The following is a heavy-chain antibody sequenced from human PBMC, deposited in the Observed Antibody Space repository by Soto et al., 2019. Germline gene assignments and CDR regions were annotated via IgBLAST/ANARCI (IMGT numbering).Heavy chain of an antibody. Sequence: QVQLQESGPGLVKPSETLSLTCTVSGGSIRSYYWSWILQPAGKGLAWIGRIYTSGSTNYNPSLKSRVTMSVDTSKNQFSLKLSSVTAADTAVYYCARAEGYYYYCMDFWGQGTTVTVSS. CDR1: GGSIRSYY. J-gene: IGHJ6*02. CDR3: ARAEGYYYYCMDF. CDR2: IYTSGST. V-gene: IGHV4-4*07.